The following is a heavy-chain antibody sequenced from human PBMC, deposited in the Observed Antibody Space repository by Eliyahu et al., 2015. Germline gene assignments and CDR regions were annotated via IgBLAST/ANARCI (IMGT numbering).Heavy chain of an antibody. CDR1: GGSFSXXY. CDR3: ASSTGRGYYYMDV. Sequence: QVQLQQWGAGLLKPSETLSLTCAVYGGSFSXXYWRWIRQPPGKGLEWIGEINHSGSTNYNPSLKSRVTISVDTSKNQFSLKLSSVTAADTAVYYCASSTGRGYYYMDVWGKGTTVTVSS. D-gene: IGHD3-9*01. CDR2: INHSGST. V-gene: IGHV4-34*01. J-gene: IGHJ6*03.